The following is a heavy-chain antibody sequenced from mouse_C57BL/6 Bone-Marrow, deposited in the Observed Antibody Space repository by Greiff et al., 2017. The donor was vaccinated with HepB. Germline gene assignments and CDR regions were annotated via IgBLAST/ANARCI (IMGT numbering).Heavy chain of an antibody. V-gene: IGHV2-9*01. CDR1: GFSFTSYG. CDR3: AKPYTTVVAYYFDY. J-gene: IGHJ2*01. CDR2: IWGGGST. D-gene: IGHD1-1*01. Sequence: VQVVESGPGLVAPSQSLSITCTVSGFSFTSYGVDWVRQPPGKGLEWLGVIWGGGSTNYNSALMSRLSISKDNSKSQVFLKMNSLQTDDTAMYYCAKPYTTVVAYYFDYWGQGTTLTVAS.